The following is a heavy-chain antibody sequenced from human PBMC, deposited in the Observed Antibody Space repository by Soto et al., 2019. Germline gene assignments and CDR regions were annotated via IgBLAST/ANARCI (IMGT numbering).Heavy chain of an antibody. CDR2: IYYSGST. J-gene: IGHJ5*02. Sequence: SETLSLTCTVSGGSISSYYWSWIRQPPGKGLEWIGYIYYSGSTNYNPSLKSRVTISVDTSKNLFSLKLSSVTAADTAVFYCARDRDGYNSDFGDNWFDPWGQGTLVTVSS. V-gene: IGHV4-59*01. CDR1: GGSISSYY. CDR3: ARDRDGYNSDFGDNWFDP. D-gene: IGHD5-12*01.